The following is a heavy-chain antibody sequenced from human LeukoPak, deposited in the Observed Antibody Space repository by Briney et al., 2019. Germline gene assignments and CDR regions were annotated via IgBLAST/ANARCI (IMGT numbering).Heavy chain of an antibody. CDR2: IIPIFGTA. J-gene: IGHJ6*03. V-gene: IGHV1-69*01. Sequence: GASVKVSCKASEGTFSSYAISWVRLAPGQGLEWMGGIIPIFGTANYAQKFQGRVTITADESTSTAYMELSSLRSEDTAVYYCARAERQLTYYYYYYMDVWGKGTTVTVSS. CDR3: ARAERQLTYYYYYYMDV. CDR1: EGTFSSYA. D-gene: IGHD1-1*01.